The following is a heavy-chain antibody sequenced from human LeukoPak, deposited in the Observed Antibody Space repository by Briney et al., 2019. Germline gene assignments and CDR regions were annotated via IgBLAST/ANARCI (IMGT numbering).Heavy chain of an antibody. V-gene: IGHV3-15*01. CDR2: IKSKTEDGTT. Sequence: AGGSLRLSCAASGFTFSNAWMSWVRQAPGKGLEWVGRIKSKTEDGTTDYAAPVKGRFTISRDDSKNTLYLQMNSLKTEDTAVYYCLGMITLYDYWGQGTLVTVSS. D-gene: IGHD3-16*01. CDR3: LGMITLYDY. J-gene: IGHJ4*02. CDR1: GFTFSNAW.